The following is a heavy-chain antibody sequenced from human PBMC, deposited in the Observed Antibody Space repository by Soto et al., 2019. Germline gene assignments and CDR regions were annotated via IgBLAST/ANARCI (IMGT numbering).Heavy chain of an antibody. J-gene: IGHJ4*02. V-gene: IGHV5-51*01. CDR1: GYSFTSYW. D-gene: IGHD4-17*01. CDR3: ARPPVKERCYFDY. Sequence: PGDSLKISCKGSGYSFTSYWIGWVLQIPGKGLEWMGIIYPGDSDTRYSPSFQGQVTISADKSISTAYLQWSSLKASDTAMYYCARPPVKERCYFDYWGQGTLVTVSS. CDR2: IYPGDSDT.